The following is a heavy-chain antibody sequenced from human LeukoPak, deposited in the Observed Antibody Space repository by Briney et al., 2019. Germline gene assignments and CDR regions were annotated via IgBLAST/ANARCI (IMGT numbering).Heavy chain of an antibody. Sequence: ASVKVSCKASGGTFSTYAMNWVRQAPGKGLEWVSVISGSAASTSYADSVKGRFTISRDNSRNTLYLQMNSLRAEDTAVYYCAKGSPLNWFDPWGQGTLVTVSS. J-gene: IGHJ5*02. CDR2: ISGSAAST. CDR3: AKGSPLNWFDP. V-gene: IGHV3-23*01. CDR1: GGTFSTYA.